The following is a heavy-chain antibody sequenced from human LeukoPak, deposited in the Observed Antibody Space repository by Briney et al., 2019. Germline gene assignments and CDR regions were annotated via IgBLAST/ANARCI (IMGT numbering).Heavy chain of an antibody. J-gene: IGHJ4*02. CDR1: GFTFSSYW. V-gene: IGHV3-7*01. CDR3: ATSRTKAAAAQGTFDY. CDR2: IKQDGSEK. D-gene: IGHD6-13*01. Sequence: GGSLRLSCAASGFTFSSYWMSWVRQAPGKGLEWVANIKQDGSEKYYVDSVQGRFTITRDNAKNSLYLKMNNLRAEDTAVYYCATSRTKAAAAQGTFDYWGQGTLVTVSS.